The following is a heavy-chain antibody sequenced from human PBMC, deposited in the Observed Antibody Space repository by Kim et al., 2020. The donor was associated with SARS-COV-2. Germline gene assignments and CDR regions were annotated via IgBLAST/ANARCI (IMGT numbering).Heavy chain of an antibody. CDR1: GGSVSSGSYY. J-gene: IGHJ4*02. Sequence: SETLSLTCTVSGGSVSSGSYYWSWIRQPPGKGLEWIGYIYYSGSTNYNPSLKSRVTISVDTSKNQFSLKLSSVTAADTAVYYCARDGGGGVITFWGQGTL. CDR3: ARDGGGGVITF. CDR2: IYYSGST. V-gene: IGHV4-61*01. D-gene: IGHD3-10*01.